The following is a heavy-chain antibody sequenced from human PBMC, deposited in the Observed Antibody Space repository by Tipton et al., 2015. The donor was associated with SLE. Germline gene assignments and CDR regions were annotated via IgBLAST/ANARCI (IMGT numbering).Heavy chain of an antibody. CDR2: IYYSGTT. D-gene: IGHD3-10*01. Sequence: GLVKPSDTLSLTCTVSGSSISNYYWSWIRQPPGKGLEWIGYIYYSGTTKYNPSFMSRVIISVDTSKNQFSLQLSSVTAADTAVYFCAKVGYAYGLGEFDYWGQGTLVTVSS. CDR3: AKVGYAYGLGEFDY. J-gene: IGHJ4*02. CDR1: GSSISNYY. V-gene: IGHV4-59*07.